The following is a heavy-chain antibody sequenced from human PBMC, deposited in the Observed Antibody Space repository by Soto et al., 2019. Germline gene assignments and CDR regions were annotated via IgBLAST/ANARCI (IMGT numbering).Heavy chain of an antibody. V-gene: IGHV3-23*01. D-gene: IGHD3-22*01. J-gene: IGHJ4*02. CDR2: ISGSGGST. CDR1: GFTCSSYA. CDR3: AKYYYDSSGKTAFDY. Sequence: GGSLRLSCAASGFTCSSYAMSWVRQAPEKGLEWVSYISGSGGSTYYADSVKGRFTISRDNSKNTLYLQMNSLRVEDTALYSCAKYYYDSSGKTAFDYWGQGTRVTVSS.